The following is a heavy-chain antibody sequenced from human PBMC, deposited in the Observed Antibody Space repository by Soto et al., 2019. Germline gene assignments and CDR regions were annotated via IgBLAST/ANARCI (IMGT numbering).Heavy chain of an antibody. CDR2: IVSGGST. D-gene: IGHD1-26*01. CDR3: ATASRNVGIGYFDS. V-gene: IGHV3-53*01. CDR1: GFKVGSSY. J-gene: IGHJ4*02. Sequence: PGGSLRLSCAASGFKVGSSYVTWVRQAPGEGLEWVSVIVSGGSTHYADSVTGRFTVSRDVSNNTVYLHMSSLRAEDTAVYFCATASRNVGIGYFDSWGLGTLVTVSS.